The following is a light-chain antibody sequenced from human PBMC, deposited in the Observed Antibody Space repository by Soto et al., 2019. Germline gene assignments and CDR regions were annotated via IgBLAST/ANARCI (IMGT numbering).Light chain of an antibody. Sequence: QSALTQAASVSGSPGQSITISCVGTSSDIGGYNFVSWYQQHPGKAPKLMIFEVNKRPSGVSNRFSGSKSGNTASLTISGPQAEDEGDYFCFSYSTRTTNVFGTGTKLTVL. V-gene: IGLV2-14*01. J-gene: IGLJ1*01. CDR1: SSDIGGYNF. CDR3: FSYSTRTTNV. CDR2: EVN.